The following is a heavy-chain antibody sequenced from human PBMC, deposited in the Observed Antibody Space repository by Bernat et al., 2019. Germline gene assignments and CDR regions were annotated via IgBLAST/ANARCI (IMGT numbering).Heavy chain of an antibody. D-gene: IGHD6-19*01. J-gene: IGHJ3*01. CDR1: GFTFSSYE. Sequence: EVQLVQSGGGSAPPGGSLTLSCVASGFTFSSYEFNWVRQTPERGLEWLAYISSSGSNVYYADSVKGRFTLSRDNAKSSLFLKMNSLRGEDTALYYCAKDQGLSNFDASDVWGQGTMVIVSS. V-gene: IGHV3-48*03. CDR3: AKDQGLSNFDASDV. CDR2: ISSSGSNV.